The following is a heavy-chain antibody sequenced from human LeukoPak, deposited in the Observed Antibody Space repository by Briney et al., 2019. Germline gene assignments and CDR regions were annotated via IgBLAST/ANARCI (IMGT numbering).Heavy chain of an antibody. J-gene: IGHJ4*02. D-gene: IGHD6-19*01. CDR2: IRVNSGGT. CDR3: AKVLPPRGGRRGWYETNDY. V-gene: IGHV3-23*01. Sequence: GGSLRLSCAASGFIFSSYVMSWVRQAPGKGLEWVSSIRVNSGGTYHADSVKGRFTISRDNSKNALYLQMSSLRADDTAVYYCAKVLPPRGGRRGWYETNDYWGQGTLVTVSS. CDR1: GFIFSSYV.